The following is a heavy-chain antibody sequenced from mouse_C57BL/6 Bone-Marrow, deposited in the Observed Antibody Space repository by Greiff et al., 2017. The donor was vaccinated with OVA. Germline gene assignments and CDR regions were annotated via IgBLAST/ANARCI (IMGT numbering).Heavy chain of an antibody. D-gene: IGHD2-1*01. Sequence: VQLQQSGPELVKPGASVKISCKASGYTFTDYYMNWVKQSHGKSLEWIGDINPNNGGTSYNQKFKGKATLTVDKSSSTAYMELRSLTSEDSAVYYCALAKLHYYAMDYWGQGTSVTVSS. J-gene: IGHJ4*01. CDR2: INPNNGGT. V-gene: IGHV1-26*01. CDR3: ALAKLHYYAMDY. CDR1: GYTFTDYY.